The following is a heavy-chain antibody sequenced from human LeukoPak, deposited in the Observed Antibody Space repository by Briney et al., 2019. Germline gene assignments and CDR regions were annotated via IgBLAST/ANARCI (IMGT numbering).Heavy chain of an antibody. D-gene: IGHD3-9*01. CDR2: IKQDGSEK. J-gene: IGHJ4*02. Sequence: GVLRLSCAASGFTFSTSWMNWVRRAPGKGLEWVANIKQDGSEKNYVDSVKGRFTISRDNAKNSLYLQMNNLRVEDTAMYYCAGGTGFIIKDWGQGTLVTVSS. CDR3: AGGTGFIIKD. V-gene: IGHV3-7*03. CDR1: GFTFSTSW.